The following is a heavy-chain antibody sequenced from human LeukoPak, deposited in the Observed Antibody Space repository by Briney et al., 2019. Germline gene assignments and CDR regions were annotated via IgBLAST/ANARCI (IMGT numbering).Heavy chain of an antibody. CDR2: INPNSGGT. CDR3: ARDVSGSIVGATTIY. Sequence: ASVKVSCKASGYTFTGYYMHWVRQAPGQGLEWMGWINPNSGGTNYAQKFQGRVTMTRDTSISTAYMELSRLRSDDTAVYYCARDVSGSIVGATTIYWGQGTLVTVSS. CDR1: GYTFTGYY. D-gene: IGHD1-26*01. J-gene: IGHJ4*02. V-gene: IGHV1-2*02.